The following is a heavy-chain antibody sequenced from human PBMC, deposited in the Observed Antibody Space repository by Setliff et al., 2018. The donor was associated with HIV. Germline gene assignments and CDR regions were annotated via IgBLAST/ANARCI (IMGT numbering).Heavy chain of an antibody. V-gene: IGHV3-72*01. CDR1: GVTLYNTY. J-gene: IGHJ4*02. Sequence: HPGGSLRLSCAASGVTLYNTYMDWVRQAPGKGLEWVGRLRNGNRNSTEYAASVKGRFTLSRDDSENSLYLQMNSLKTEDAAMYYCVGGSGTDRYDYWGRGTLVTVSS. CDR2: LRNGNRNST. D-gene: IGHD3-10*01. CDR3: VGGSGTDRYDY.